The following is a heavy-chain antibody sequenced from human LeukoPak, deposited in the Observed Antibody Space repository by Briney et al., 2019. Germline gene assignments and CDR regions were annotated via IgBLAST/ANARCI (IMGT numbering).Heavy chain of an antibody. CDR2: ISGGGENT. Sequence: GGSLRLSCGASGFTFTSYAMSWIRQAPGKGLEWVSAISGGGENTYYGDSVKGRFTISRDNSKNTLYLQMNSPRPEDTATYYCGTLGVMWEVDYWGRGALVSVSS. D-gene: IGHD1-26*01. CDR3: GTLGVMWEVDY. CDR1: GFTFTSYA. V-gene: IGHV3-23*01. J-gene: IGHJ4*02.